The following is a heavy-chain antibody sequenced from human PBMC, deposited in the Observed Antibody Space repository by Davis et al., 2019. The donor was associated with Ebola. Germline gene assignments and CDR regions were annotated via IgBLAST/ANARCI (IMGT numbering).Heavy chain of an antibody. CDR1: GYTFTNYY. CDR2: INPSDGRT. V-gene: IGHV1-46*03. J-gene: IGHJ4*02. CDR3: VRDLFGSGSYLGS. Sequence: ASVKVSCKASGYTFTNYYMHWVRQAPGQGLEWMGMINPSDGRTNYEQKFQSRVTMTRDTSTSTVYLELSRLVSDDTAVYYCVRDLFGSGSYLGSWGKGTLVTVSS. D-gene: IGHD3-10*01.